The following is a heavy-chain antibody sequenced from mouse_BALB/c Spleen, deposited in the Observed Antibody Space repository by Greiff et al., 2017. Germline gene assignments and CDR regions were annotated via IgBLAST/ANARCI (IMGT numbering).Heavy chain of an antibody. V-gene: IGHV3-2*02. D-gene: IGHD1-1*01. J-gene: IGHJ2*01. CDR3: ARSITTAFDY. CDR2: ISYSGST. CDR1: GYSITSDYA. Sequence: EVKLVESGPGLVKPSQSLSLTCTVTGYSITSDYAWNWIRQFPGNKLEWMGYISYSGSTSYNPSLKSRISITRDTSKNQFFLQLNSVTTEDTATYYCARSITTAFDYWGQGTTLTVSS.